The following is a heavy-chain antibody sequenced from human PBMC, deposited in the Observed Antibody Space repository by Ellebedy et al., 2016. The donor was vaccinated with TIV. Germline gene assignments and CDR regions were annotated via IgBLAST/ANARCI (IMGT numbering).Heavy chain of an antibody. CDR1: GFPFGDHG. CDR2: IRSKTYGRTT. V-gene: IGHV3-49*03. D-gene: IGHD3-10*01. J-gene: IGHJ5*02. CDR3: ARKRLGDLLP. Sequence: PGGSLRLSCTASGFPFGDHGMMWFRQATGQGLEWVAFIRSKTYGRTTEYAASVEGRFTISRDDSKSSAYLQMNSLKTEDTAVYFCARKRLGDLLPWGQGTLVTVSS.